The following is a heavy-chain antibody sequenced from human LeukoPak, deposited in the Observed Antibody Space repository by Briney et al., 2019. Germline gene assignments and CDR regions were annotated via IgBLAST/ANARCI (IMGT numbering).Heavy chain of an antibody. Sequence: GGSLRLSCAASGFTVTTNYMTWGRQAPGEGLEWVSIIYSGGYTDYADSVKGRFTISRDNSKNTLDLQMNSLRAEDTAVYYCARRLEYSGSKGVFDYWGQGTLVTVSS. CDR2: IYSGGYT. J-gene: IGHJ4*02. CDR1: GFTVTTNY. D-gene: IGHD1-26*01. V-gene: IGHV3-66*01. CDR3: ARRLEYSGSKGVFDY.